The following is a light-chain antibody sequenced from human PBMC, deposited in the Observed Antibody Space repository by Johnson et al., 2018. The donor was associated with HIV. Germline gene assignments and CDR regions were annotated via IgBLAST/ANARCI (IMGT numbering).Light chain of an antibody. CDR1: SSNIGNNY. V-gene: IGLV1-51*02. J-gene: IGLJ1*01. CDR2: ENY. Sequence: HSVLTQPPSVSAAPGQKVTISCSGSSSNIGNNYVSWYQQLPGTAPKLLIYENYKQPSGIPDRFSGSKSGTSATLGITGLPTGDEADYYCGTWDSSLSAGVFGTGTEVTVL. CDR3: GTWDSSLSAGV.